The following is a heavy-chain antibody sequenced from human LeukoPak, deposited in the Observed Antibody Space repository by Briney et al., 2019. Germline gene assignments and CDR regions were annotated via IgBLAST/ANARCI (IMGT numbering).Heavy chain of an antibody. Sequence: ASVKVSCKASGYTFTGYYMHWVRQAPGQGLEWMGWINSNSGGTNYAQKFQGRVTMTRDTSISTAYMELSSLRSEDTAVYYCARREVYSSGWHWFDPWGQGTLVTVSS. CDR2: INSNSGGT. V-gene: IGHV1-2*02. CDR3: ARREVYSSGWHWFDP. D-gene: IGHD6-19*01. CDR1: GYTFTGYY. J-gene: IGHJ5*02.